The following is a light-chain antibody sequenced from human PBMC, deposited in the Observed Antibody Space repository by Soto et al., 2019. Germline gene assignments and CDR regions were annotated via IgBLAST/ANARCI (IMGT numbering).Light chain of an antibody. V-gene: IGLV2-23*01. Sequence: QSALTQPASVSGSPGQSITIPCTGTSSDVGSYNLVSWYQQHPGKAPKLMIYEGSKRPSGVSNRFSGSKSGNTASLTISGLQAEDEADYYCCSYAGSSNLVFCGGTTLTVL. CDR1: SSDVGSYNL. CDR2: EGS. CDR3: CSYAGSSNLV. J-gene: IGLJ2*01.